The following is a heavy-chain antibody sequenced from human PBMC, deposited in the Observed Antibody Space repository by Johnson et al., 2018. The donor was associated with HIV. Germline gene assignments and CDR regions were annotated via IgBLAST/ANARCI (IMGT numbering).Heavy chain of an antibody. Sequence: QVQLVESGGGVVRPGGSLRLSCAASGFTFDDYGMSWVRQAPGKGLKWVAVMSYDGSNKYYADSVKGRFTISRENAKNSLYLQMNSLRAGDTAVYYCAKGRGHAFDIWGQGTMVTVSS. CDR2: MSYDGSNK. V-gene: IGHV3-30*18. J-gene: IGHJ3*02. CDR3: AKGRGHAFDI. D-gene: IGHD3-10*01. CDR1: GFTFDDYG.